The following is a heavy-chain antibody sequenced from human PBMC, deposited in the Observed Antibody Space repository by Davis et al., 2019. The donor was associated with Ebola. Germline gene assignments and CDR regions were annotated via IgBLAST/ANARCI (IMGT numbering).Heavy chain of an antibody. Sequence: PGGSLRLSCAASGFTLSDHYMDWVRQAPGQGLEWVARIRNKGNSYTTSSASSVKSRFTISRDDSENSHYLQMNSLKTEDTAVYYCARGSVGTAFRAFDIWGQGTMVTVSS. CDR3: ARGSVGTAFRAFDI. J-gene: IGHJ3*02. D-gene: IGHD5-18*01. CDR1: GFTLSDHY. V-gene: IGHV3-72*01. CDR2: IRNKGNSYTT.